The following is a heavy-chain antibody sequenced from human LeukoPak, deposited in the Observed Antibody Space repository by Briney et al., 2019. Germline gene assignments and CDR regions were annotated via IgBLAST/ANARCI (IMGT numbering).Heavy chain of an antibody. CDR3: AKDRGDFPPYFDY. J-gene: IGHJ4*02. CDR1: GFTFSSYG. D-gene: IGHD2-21*02. CDR2: LRFDGSTE. V-gene: IGHV3-30*02. Sequence: AGGSLRLSCAASGFTFSSYGMHWVRQAPGKGLEWVAVLRFDGSTEKYADSVKGRFTISRDKSKNTLYLQMNSLRPEDTAVYYCAKDRGDFPPYFDYWGQGTLVTVSS.